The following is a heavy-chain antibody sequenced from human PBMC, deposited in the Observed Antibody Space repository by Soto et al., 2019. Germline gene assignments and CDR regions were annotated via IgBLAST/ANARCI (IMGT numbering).Heavy chain of an antibody. CDR2: IYSGGYT. J-gene: IGHJ4*02. CDR1: GFTVSNNY. CDR3: AKGLITTGYYFDY. D-gene: IGHD4-17*01. V-gene: IGHV3-53*01. Sequence: PGGSLRLSCAVSGFTVSNNYMSWVRQAPGKGLEGVSVIYSGGYTAYGDSVKGRFTISRDNSKNTLYLQMNSLRAEDTAVYYCAKGLITTGYYFDYWGQGTLVTVSS.